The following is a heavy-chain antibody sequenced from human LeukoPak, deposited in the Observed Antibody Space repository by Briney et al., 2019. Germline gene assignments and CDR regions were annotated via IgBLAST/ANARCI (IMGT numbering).Heavy chain of an antibody. CDR1: GFTFSSYA. CDR3: VKGGTIVWGFFGY. CDR2: ISDNGGGT. V-gene: IGHV3-64D*06. D-gene: IGHD3-16*01. J-gene: IGHJ4*02. Sequence: GGSLRLSCSASGFTFSSYAMHWVRQAPGKGLVYVSAISDNGGGTYYADSVKGRFTISRDNSKNTLYLQMSSLRPEDTAVYYCVKGGTIVWGFFGYWGQGTLVPVSS.